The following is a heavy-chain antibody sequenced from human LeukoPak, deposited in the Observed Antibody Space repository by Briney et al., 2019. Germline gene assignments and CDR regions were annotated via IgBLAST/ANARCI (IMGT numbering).Heavy chain of an antibody. V-gene: IGHV4-30-4*02. CDR1: GGSISSGDYY. CDR2: IYYSGST. J-gene: IGHJ3*02. Sequence: SETLSLTCTVSGGSISSGDYYWSWIRQPPGKGLEWIGYIYYSGSTYYNPSLKSRVTISVDTSKNQFSLKLSSVTAADTAVYYCAREAPDYGGNSQKAFDIWGQGTMVTVSS. CDR3: AREAPDYGGNSQKAFDI. D-gene: IGHD4-23*01.